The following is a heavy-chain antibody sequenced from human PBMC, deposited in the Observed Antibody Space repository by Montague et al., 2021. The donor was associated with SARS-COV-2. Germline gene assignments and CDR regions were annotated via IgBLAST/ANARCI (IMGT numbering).Heavy chain of an antibody. V-gene: IGHV4-4*02. CDR2: SIIVGAP. J-gene: IGHJ3*02. CDR1: GGSISSGNR. CDR3: ARRAWGDSGVFDI. Sequence: SETLSLTCVVSGGSISSGNRWSWVRRPPGKGLEWIGESIIVGAPATQYNPSLRSRVTISADKYKNQFSLRVTSATAADKAFYYCARRAWGDSGVFDIWGRGTKVIVSS. D-gene: IGHD2-21*02.